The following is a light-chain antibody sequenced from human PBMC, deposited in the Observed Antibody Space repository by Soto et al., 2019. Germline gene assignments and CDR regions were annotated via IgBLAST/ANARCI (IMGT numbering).Light chain of an antibody. CDR1: SSDVGGHNY. Sequence: QSVLTQPASVTGSPGPSITIACSGTSSDVGGHNYVSWYQHHPGKAPKLLIYEVNNRPSGVSDRFSGSKSGNTASLTISGLQTEDEADYYCNSYVASSVVFGGGTKVTVL. CDR3: NSYVASSVV. J-gene: IGLJ2*01. V-gene: IGLV2-14*01. CDR2: EVN.